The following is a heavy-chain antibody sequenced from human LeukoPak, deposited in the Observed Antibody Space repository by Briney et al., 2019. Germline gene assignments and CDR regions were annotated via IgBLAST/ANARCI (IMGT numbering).Heavy chain of an antibody. CDR3: ARDRTDYYGSGSLTDY. V-gene: IGHV3-53*01. Sequence: GGSLRLSCAASGFTVSSNYMSWVRQAPGKGLEWVSVIYSGGSTYYADSVKGRFTISRDNSENTLYLQMNSLRAEDTAVYYCARDRTDYYGSGSLTDYWGQGTLVTVSS. CDR2: IYSGGST. J-gene: IGHJ4*02. D-gene: IGHD3-10*01. CDR1: GFTVSSNY.